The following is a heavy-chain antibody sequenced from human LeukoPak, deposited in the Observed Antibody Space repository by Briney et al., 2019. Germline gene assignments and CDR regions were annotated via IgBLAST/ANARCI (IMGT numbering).Heavy chain of an antibody. CDR2: IYHSGTT. CDR1: GGSISSSSFY. V-gene: IGHV4-39*07. CDR3: ARGNSSSWPLDY. J-gene: IGHJ4*02. D-gene: IGHD6-13*01. Sequence: SETLSLTCTVSGGSISSSSFYWGWIRQPPGKGLEWIGSIYHSGTTYYNPSLKSRVTISVDTSKNQFSLNLSSVTAADTAVYYCARGNSSSWPLDYWGQGALVTVSS.